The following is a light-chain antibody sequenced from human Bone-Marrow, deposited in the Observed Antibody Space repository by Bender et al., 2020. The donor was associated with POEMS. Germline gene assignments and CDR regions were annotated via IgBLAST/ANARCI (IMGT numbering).Light chain of an antibody. CDR1: SSDVGTYNY. CDR3: SSYINTNIFVL. V-gene: IGLV2-14*03. J-gene: IGLJ2*01. Sequence: QSALTQPASVSGSPGQSITISCTGTSSDVGTYNYVSWYQQHPGKAPKLIISDVTNRPSGVSNRFSGSKSGNTASLTISGLQAEDEADYFCSSYINTNIFVLFGGGTKVTVL. CDR2: DVT.